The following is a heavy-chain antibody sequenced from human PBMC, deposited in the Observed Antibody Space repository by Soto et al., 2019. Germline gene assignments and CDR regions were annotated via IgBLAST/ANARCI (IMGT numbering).Heavy chain of an antibody. D-gene: IGHD6-19*01. CDR1: GGSFSGYY. Sequence: TSETLSLTCAIYGGSFSGYYWSWIRQPPGKGLEWIGYIYYSGSTNYNPSLKSRVTISVDTSKNQFSLKLSSVTAADTAVYYCAREYSSGWYNYWGQGTLVTVSS. CDR3: AREYSSGWYNY. V-gene: IGHV4-59*01. J-gene: IGHJ4*02. CDR2: IYYSGST.